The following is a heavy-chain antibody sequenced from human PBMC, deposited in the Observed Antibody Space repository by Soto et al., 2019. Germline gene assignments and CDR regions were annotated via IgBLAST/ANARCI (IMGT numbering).Heavy chain of an antibody. CDR2: LSYDGNFA. Sequence: QMQLVESGGAVVQPGMSLRVSCAASGSSFISSGMHWVRQARDKGLEWVASLSYDGNFAHYADSVQGRFTISRDNSSKTLYLDMKSLRPDESAVYYCAKGWFRSSDYWGQGTLVTVSS. CDR3: AKGWFRSSDY. D-gene: IGHD1-26*01. V-gene: IGHV3-30*18. CDR1: GSSFISSG. J-gene: IGHJ4*02.